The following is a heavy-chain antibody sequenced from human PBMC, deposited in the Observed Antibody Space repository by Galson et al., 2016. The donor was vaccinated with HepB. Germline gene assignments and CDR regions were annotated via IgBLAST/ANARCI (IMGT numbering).Heavy chain of an antibody. V-gene: IGHV3-23*01. D-gene: IGHD2-2*01. J-gene: IGHJ4*02. Sequence: SLRLSCAASGFTFSSFAMSWVRQAPGKGLEWVSGISDNSGGTYYADSVKGRFTISRDNSKSTLYLQMNSLRAEDTAVYYCAKDGRIYCSSASCHDHFHYWGQGTLVTVSS. CDR1: GFTFSSFA. CDR2: ISDNSGGT. CDR3: AKDGRIYCSSASCHDHFHY.